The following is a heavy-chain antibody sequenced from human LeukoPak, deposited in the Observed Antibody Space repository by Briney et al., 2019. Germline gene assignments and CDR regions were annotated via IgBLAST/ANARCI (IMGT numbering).Heavy chain of an antibody. D-gene: IGHD3-10*01. CDR3: ARGPFYGSGSWTDY. CDR1: GFTFSSYA. J-gene: IGHJ4*02. Sequence: PGGSLRLSCAASGFTFSSYAMSWVRQAPGKGLEWVSVVYSGGSTYYADSVKGRFTISRDNSKNTLYLQMNSLRAEDTAVCYCARGPFYGSGSWTDYWGQGTLVTVSS. CDR2: VYSGGST. V-gene: IGHV3-53*01.